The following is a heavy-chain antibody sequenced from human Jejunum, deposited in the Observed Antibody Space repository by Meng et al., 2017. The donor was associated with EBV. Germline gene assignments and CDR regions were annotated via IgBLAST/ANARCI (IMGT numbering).Heavy chain of an antibody. CDR3: ASRPGFNIGPFDY. Sequence: QVQCCQSGAEVKKPGASVKLSCKASGYTFTNYPLHWVRQAPGQRPEWMGCINPGNGETEFSQKFQGRVTITRDTSATTAYMELTSLRSEDTAVYYCASRPGFNIGPFDYWGQGTLVTVSS. CDR2: INPGNGET. J-gene: IGHJ4*02. V-gene: IGHV1-3*01. CDR1: GYTFTNYP. D-gene: IGHD3/OR15-3a*01.